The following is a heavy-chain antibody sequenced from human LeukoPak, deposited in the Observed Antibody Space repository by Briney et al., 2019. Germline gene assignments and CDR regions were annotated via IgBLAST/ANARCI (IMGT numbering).Heavy chain of an antibody. CDR3: AKGIPWACLPYCAFDI. V-gene: IGHV3-23*01. J-gene: IGHJ3*02. CDR1: GFTFSSYA. D-gene: IGHD1-26*01. Sequence: PGGSLRLSCAASGFTFSSYAMSWVRQAPGKGLQWVSALSASGRGTYYADFVKGRFTVSRDNSKNTLYLQMNSLRAEDTALYFCAKGIPWACLPYCAFDIWGQGTMVTVSS. CDR2: LSASGRGT.